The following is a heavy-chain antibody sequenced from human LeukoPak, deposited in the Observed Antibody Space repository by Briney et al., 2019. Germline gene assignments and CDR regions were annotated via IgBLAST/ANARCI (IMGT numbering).Heavy chain of an antibody. D-gene: IGHD3-3*01. J-gene: IGHJ4*02. CDR2: INWNGDST. CDR1: GFSFDDYG. Sequence: GGSLRLSCAASGFSFDDYGLTWVRQAPGKGLEWVSGINWNGDSTDYADSVKGRFTISRDNAKNSLYLQMNSLRAEDTALYYCARDLRVVIAGSFDSWGQGTLVTVSS. V-gene: IGHV3-20*04. CDR3: ARDLRVVIAGSFDS.